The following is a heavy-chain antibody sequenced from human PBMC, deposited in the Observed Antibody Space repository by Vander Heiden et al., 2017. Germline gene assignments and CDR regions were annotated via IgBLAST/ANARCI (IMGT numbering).Heavy chain of an antibody. CDR3: AKDVFGWGDPNWFDP. CDR1: GLPFSSYA. D-gene: IGHD3-9*01. CDR2: ISGSGGST. J-gene: IGHJ5*02. V-gene: IGHV3-23*01. Sequence: EVQLLESGGGLVQPGGSLRLSCAASGLPFSSYAMSWVRQAPGKGLEWVSAISGSGGSTYYADSVKGRFTISRDNSKYTLYLQMNSLRAEDTAVYYCAKDVFGWGDPNWFDPWGQGTLVTVSS.